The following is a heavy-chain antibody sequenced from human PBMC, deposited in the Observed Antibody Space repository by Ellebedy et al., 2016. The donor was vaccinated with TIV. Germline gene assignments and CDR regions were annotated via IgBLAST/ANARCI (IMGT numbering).Heavy chain of an antibody. V-gene: IGHV4-59*01. CDR2: IYYSGST. D-gene: IGHD3-22*01. CDR1: GGSLSSYY. J-gene: IGHJ6*02. CDR3: SRCQPGYSYHYSSIEV. Sequence: MPSETLSLTCNVSGGSLSSYYRVRIRQPPGKGPEYIGYIYYSGSTNYNPYLKSRVINYVNMSQNQFFLNLISVTAADTAVYFCSRCQPGYSYHYSSIEVWGPGTTVTVSS.